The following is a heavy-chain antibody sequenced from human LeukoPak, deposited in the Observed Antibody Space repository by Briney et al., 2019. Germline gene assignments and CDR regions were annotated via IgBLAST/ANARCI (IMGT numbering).Heavy chain of an antibody. CDR1: GFTFDDYG. CDR3: ARSPGRDYDFWSGYYWGYYFDY. J-gene: IGHJ4*02. V-gene: IGHV3-20*04. CDR2: INWNGGST. Sequence: GGSLRLSCAASGFTFDDYGMSWVRQAPGKGLEWVSGINWNGGSTGYADSVKGRFTISRDNAKNSLYLQMNSLRAEDTALYYCARSPGRDYDFWSGYYWGYYFDYWGQGTLVTVSS. D-gene: IGHD3-3*01.